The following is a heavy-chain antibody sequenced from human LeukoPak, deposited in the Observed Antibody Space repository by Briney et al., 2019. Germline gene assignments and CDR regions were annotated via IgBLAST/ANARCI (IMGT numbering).Heavy chain of an antibody. CDR3: ARGAAGYYGSGSYSEF. V-gene: IGHV3-66*01. D-gene: IGHD3-10*01. CDR1: GFTVSSNY. J-gene: IGHJ4*02. Sequence: GGSLRLSCAASGFTVSSNYMSWVRQAPGKGLEWVSVIYSGGSTYYADSVKGRFTISRDNSKNTLYLQMNSLRAEGTAVYHCARGAAGYYGSGSYSEFWGQGTLVTVSS. CDR2: IYSGGST.